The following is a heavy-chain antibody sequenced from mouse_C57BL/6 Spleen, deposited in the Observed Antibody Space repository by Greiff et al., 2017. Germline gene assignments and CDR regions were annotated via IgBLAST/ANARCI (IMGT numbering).Heavy chain of an antibody. Sequence: QVQLQQPGAELVRPGTSVKLSCKASGYTFTSYWMHWVKQRPGQGLEWIGVIDPSDSYTNYNQKFKGKATLTVDTSSSTAYMQLSSLTSEYSAVYYCARGSRYWYFDVWGTGTTVTVSS. D-gene: IGHD1-1*01. CDR3: ARGSRYWYFDV. CDR1: GYTFTSYW. V-gene: IGHV1-59*01. J-gene: IGHJ1*03. CDR2: IDPSDSYT.